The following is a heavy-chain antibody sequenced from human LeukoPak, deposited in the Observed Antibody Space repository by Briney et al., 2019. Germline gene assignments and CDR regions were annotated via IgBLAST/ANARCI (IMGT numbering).Heavy chain of an antibody. J-gene: IGHJ3*02. V-gene: IGHV1-69*13. CDR2: IIPIFGTA. D-gene: IGHD3-22*01. CDR1: GYTFTSYA. Sequence: SVKVSCKASGYTFTSYAISWVRQAPGQGLEWMGGIIPIFGTANYAQKFQGRVTITADESTSTAYMELSSLRSEDTAVYYCARDDYYDSSGHMGNAFDIWGQGTMVTVSS. CDR3: ARDDYYDSSGHMGNAFDI.